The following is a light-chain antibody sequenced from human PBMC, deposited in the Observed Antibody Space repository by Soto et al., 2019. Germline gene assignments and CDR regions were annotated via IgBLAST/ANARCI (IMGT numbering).Light chain of an antibody. Sequence: DIQMTQSPSTLSASVGDRVTITCRASQSIRSWLAWYQQKPGKASKLLIYDASSLESGVPSRFSGSGSGTEFTLTISSLQPDDFATYYCQQYNSYPNTFGQGTKLDIK. CDR3: QQYNSYPNT. V-gene: IGKV1-5*01. CDR1: QSIRSW. J-gene: IGKJ2*01. CDR2: DAS.